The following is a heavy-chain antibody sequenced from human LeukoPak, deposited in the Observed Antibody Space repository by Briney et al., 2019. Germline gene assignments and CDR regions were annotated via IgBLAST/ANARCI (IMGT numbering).Heavy chain of an antibody. CDR3: TTGLVVVTGYFDY. CDR1: GFTFSNAW. CDR2: IKSKTDGGTT. V-gene: IGHV3-15*01. J-gene: IGHJ4*02. Sequence: GGSLRLSCAASGFTFSNAWMSWVRQAPGKGLEWVGRIKSKTDGGTTDYAAPVKGRFTISRDDSKNTLYLQMNSLKTEDTAVYYCTTGLVVVTGYFDYWGQGTLVTVSS. D-gene: IGHD3-22*01.